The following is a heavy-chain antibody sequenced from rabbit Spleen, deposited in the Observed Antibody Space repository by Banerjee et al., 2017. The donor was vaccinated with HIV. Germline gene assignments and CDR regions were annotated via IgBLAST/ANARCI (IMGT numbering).Heavy chain of an antibody. D-gene: IGHD1-1*01. CDR3: ARDSSSSFSSYGMDL. Sequence: QQQLEESGGGLVKPGGTLTLTCTVSGFSFSSNWICWVRQAPGKGLEWIACIDTSDGDTDYANWPKGRFTCSKTSSTTVTLQMTSLTVADTATYFCARDSSSSFSSYGMDLWGQGTLVTVS. CDR2: IDTSDGDT. J-gene: IGHJ6*01. CDR1: GFSFSSNW. V-gene: IGHV1S45*01.